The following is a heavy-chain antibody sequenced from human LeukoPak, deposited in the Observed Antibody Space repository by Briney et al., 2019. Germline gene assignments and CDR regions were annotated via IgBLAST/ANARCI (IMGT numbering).Heavy chain of an antibody. CDR2: FYYSGST. CDR3: ARAHSYSGYDHFDY. CDR1: GGFIRSYY. J-gene: IGHJ4*02. D-gene: IGHD5-12*01. Sequence: PSETLSLTCTVSGGFIRSYYWNWIRQPPAKGLEWIGYFYYSGSTNYNPSPKRRVTISVDTSNTQSSLKLSSVTAADTAVYYCARAHSYSGYDHFDYWGQGTLVTVSS. V-gene: IGHV4-59*01.